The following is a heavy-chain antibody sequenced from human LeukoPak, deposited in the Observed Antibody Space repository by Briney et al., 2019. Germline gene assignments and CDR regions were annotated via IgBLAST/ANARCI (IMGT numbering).Heavy chain of an antibody. D-gene: IGHD6-6*01. CDR2: IYYSGST. V-gene: IGHV4-59*01. CDR1: GGSISCYY. J-gene: IGHJ3*02. Sequence: PSETLSLTCTVSGGSISCYYWSWIRQPPGKGLECIGYIYYSGSTNYNPSLKSRVTISVDTSKNQYSLKLSSVTAADTAVYYCARVRASGGSSYAFDIWGQGTMVTVSS. CDR3: ARVRASGGSSYAFDI.